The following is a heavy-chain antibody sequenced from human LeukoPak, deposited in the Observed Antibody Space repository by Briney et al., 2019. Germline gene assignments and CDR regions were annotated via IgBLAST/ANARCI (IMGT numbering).Heavy chain of an antibody. V-gene: IGHV3-64*04. Sequence: GGSLRLSCSASALTFSDYAMLWVRQAPGKGLEYVSAISTNGGSTNYADSVKARFTISRDNSKNTLYLQMNSLRAEDTAVYYCAKDGSYGYYYYYGMDVWGQGTTVTVSS. CDR2: ISTNGGST. CDR1: ALTFSDYA. J-gene: IGHJ6*02. D-gene: IGHD1-26*01. CDR3: AKDGSYGYYYYYGMDV.